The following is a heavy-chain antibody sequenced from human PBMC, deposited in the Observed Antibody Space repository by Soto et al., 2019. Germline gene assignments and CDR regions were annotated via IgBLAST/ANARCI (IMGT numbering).Heavy chain of an antibody. CDR1: GFTFSSYW. CDR2: IKTDGSIT. CDR3: ARVGSGWYHFVY. J-gene: IGHJ4*02. D-gene: IGHD6-19*01. Sequence: EAQLVESGGGLVQPGGSLRLSCAASGFTFSSYWMHWVRQAPGKGLVWVSRIKTDGSITSYADSVQGRFTISRDNAKNTLYLQMNSLRAEETAVYYCARVGSGWYHFVYWGQGTLVTVSS. V-gene: IGHV3-74*01.